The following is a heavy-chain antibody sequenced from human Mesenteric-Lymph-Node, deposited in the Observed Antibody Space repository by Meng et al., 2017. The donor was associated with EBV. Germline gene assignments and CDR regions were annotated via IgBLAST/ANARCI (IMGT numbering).Heavy chain of an antibody. CDR2: TYYRSKWYN. CDR3: ASSRPLAGNWNYHY. J-gene: IGHJ4*02. V-gene: IGHV6-1*01. Sequence: QVQLQQSGPGLVMPAXXLSPPCATSGDSVSSNSAAWNWIRQSPSRGLAWLGRTYYRSKWYNDYAVSVKSRITINPDTSKNQFSLQLNSVTPEDTAVYYCASSRPLAGNWNYHYWGQGTLVTVSS. CDR1: GDSVSSNSAA. D-gene: IGHD1-7*01.